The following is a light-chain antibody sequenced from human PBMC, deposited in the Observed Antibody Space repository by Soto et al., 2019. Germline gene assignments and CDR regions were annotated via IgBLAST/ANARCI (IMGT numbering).Light chain of an antibody. V-gene: IGLV2-14*01. CDR3: SSYTTSSTLLYV. CDR1: SSDVGGYNS. J-gene: IGLJ1*01. CDR2: EVS. Sequence: QSALTQPASVSGSPGQSITISCTGTSSDVGGYNSVSWYQQHPGKAPKLMIYEVSTRPSGVSHRFSGSKSGNTASLTISGLQAEDEADYYCSSYTTSSTLLYVFGTGTKLTVL.